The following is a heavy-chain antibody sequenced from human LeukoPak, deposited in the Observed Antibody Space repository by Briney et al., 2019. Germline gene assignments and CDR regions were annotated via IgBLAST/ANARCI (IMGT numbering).Heavy chain of an antibody. V-gene: IGHV4-34*01. J-gene: IGHJ4*02. D-gene: IGHD2-15*01. CDR3: AGGVCSGGSCYSEWNY. CDR2: INYSGST. CDR1: GGSFSGYY. Sequence: SETLSLTCAVYGGSFSGYYWSWIRQPPGKGLESIGEINYSGSTNYNPSLKSRVTISVDTSKNQFSLKLSSVTAADTAVYYCAGGVCSGGSCYSEWNYWGQGTLVTVSS.